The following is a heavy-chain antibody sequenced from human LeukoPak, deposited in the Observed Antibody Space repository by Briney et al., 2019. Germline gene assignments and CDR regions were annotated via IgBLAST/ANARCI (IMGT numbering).Heavy chain of an antibody. D-gene: IGHD6-19*01. CDR1: GFSFSSYW. V-gene: IGHV3-74*01. Sequence: GGSLRLSCGASGFSFSSYWMHWVRQAPGKGLVCVSRVNNDGSSTTYADSVEGRFTISRDNARNTLYLQMNSLRAEDTAVYYCARSSYPYYFDYWGQGTLVTVSS. J-gene: IGHJ4*02. CDR2: VNNDGSST. CDR3: ARSSYPYYFDY.